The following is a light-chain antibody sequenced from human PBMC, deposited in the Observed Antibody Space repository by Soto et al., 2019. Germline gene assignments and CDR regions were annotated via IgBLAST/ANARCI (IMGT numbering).Light chain of an antibody. CDR1: QSVNSY. CDR3: QQYNNWPPLT. V-gene: IGKV3-15*01. CDR2: GAS. J-gene: IGKJ4*01. Sequence: EIVMTQSPATLSVSPGERATLSCRASQSVNSYLAWYQQKPGQAPRLLIYGASTRATGIPARFSGSGSGTEFTLTISSLQSEDFAVYYCQQYNNWPPLTFGGGTKVEIK.